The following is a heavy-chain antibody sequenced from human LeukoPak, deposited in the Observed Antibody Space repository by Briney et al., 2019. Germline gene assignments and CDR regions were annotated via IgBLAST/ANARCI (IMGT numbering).Heavy chain of an antibody. V-gene: IGHV4-38-2*02. D-gene: IGHD1-26*01. CDR2: IYHSGST. Sequence: TSETLSLTCTVSGYSISSGYYWGWIRQPPGKGLEWIGSIYHSGSTHYNPSLKSRVTISVDTSKSQFSLKLNSVTAADTAVYYCARVFARYSGSFWGQGTLVTVSS. CDR3: ARVFARYSGSF. CDR1: GYSISSGYY. J-gene: IGHJ4*02.